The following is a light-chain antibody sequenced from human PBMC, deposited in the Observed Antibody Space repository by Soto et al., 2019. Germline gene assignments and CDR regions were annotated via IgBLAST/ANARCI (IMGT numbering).Light chain of an antibody. Sequence: QSALTQPPSASGSPGQSVTISCTGTSSDVGGSNYVSWYQQHPGKAPKFMIYEVSKRPSGVPNRFSGSKSGNTASLTVSGLQAEDEADYYCTSYAGSNNLVFGGGTQLTVL. J-gene: IGLJ2*01. CDR2: EVS. CDR3: TSYAGSNNLV. V-gene: IGLV2-8*01. CDR1: SSDVGGSNY.